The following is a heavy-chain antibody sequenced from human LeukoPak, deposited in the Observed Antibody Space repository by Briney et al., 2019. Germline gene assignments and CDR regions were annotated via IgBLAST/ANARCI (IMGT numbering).Heavy chain of an antibody. V-gene: IGHV3-23*01. J-gene: IGHJ6*02. CDR2: ISGSGGST. Sequence: PGGSLRLSCVASGFTFSSYAMDWVRQPPGKGLEWVSSISGSGGSTYYADSVKGRFTISRDNSKNTLYLQMNSPRVEDTAVYYCARDRPGIPVALILYIWGQGTTVTVYS. CDR3: ARDRPGIPVALILYI. D-gene: IGHD5-12*01. CDR1: GFTFSSYA.